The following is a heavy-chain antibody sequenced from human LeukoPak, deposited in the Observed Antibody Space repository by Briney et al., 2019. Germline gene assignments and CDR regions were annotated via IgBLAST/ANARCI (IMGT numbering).Heavy chain of an antibody. V-gene: IGHV3-74*01. CDR2: INSDGSST. CDR3: AREGWLQRELNFDY. Sequence: GGSLRLSCAASGFTFGSYWMHWVRQAPGKGLVWVSRINSDGSSTSYADSVKGRFTISRDNDKNTLYLQMNSLRAEDTAVYYCAREGWLQRELNFDYWGQGTLVTVSS. D-gene: IGHD5-24*01. CDR1: GFTFGSYW. J-gene: IGHJ4*02.